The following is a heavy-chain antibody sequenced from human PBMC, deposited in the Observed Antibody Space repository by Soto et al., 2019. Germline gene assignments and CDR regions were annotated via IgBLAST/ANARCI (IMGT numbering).Heavy chain of an antibody. J-gene: IGHJ4*02. V-gene: IGHV3-23*01. CDR3: AKVSSSWYAGFFDL. CDR2: LSDSGDSI. CDR1: GFTFSSHA. D-gene: IGHD6-13*01. Sequence: EVQLLESGGGLVQPGRSLRLSCTASGFTFSSHAMTWVRQAPGKGLEWVSGLSDSGDSIYYADSVKGRFTIYRDNSMKTLYLQMNTLRVEDTAVYYCAKVSSSWYAGFFDLWGQGTLVTVS.